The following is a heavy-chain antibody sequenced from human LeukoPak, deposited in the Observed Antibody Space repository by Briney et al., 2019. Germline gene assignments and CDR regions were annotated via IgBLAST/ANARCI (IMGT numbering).Heavy chain of an antibody. CDR3: ARDGVAGTYFFDY. V-gene: IGHV1-46*01. CDR2: ISPSGGST. D-gene: IGHD6-19*01. Sequence: ASVKVSCKASGYTFTNYYIHRVRQAAGQGLEWMGMISPSGGSTSYPQKFQGRVTLTRDTSTSTVYMELSSLRSEDTALYFCARDGVAGTYFFDYWGQGTLVTVSS. J-gene: IGHJ4*02. CDR1: GYTFTNYY.